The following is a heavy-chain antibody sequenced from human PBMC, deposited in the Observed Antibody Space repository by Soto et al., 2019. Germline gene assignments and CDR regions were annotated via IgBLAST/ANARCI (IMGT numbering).Heavy chain of an antibody. V-gene: IGHV1-18*01. CDR2: ISPYHGNT. D-gene: IGHD5-12*01. CDR3: ASIKDSGYQTWAFDI. CDR1: GYTFTSYG. Sequence: ASVKVSCKASGYTFTSYGINWVRHAPRQGLEWMGWISPYHGNTNYAQKFQGRVTITADKSTSTAYMELSSLRSEDTAVYYCASIKDSGYQTWAFDIWGQGTMVTVS. J-gene: IGHJ3*02.